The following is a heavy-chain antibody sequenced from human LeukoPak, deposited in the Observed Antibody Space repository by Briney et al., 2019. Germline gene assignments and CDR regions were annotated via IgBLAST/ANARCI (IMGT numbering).Heavy chain of an antibody. J-gene: IGHJ3*01. Sequence: SETLSLTCTVSGASINDHYWSWIRQPPGKGLEWIGYKYYAGSTSTNPSLESRVTISVDTSKNQLSLNLYSVTAADTAVYYCARHRYASRDFDVWGQGKSVTVS. CDR1: GASINDHY. D-gene: IGHD2-2*01. V-gene: IGHV4-59*08. CDR3: ARHRYASRDFDV. CDR2: KYYAGST.